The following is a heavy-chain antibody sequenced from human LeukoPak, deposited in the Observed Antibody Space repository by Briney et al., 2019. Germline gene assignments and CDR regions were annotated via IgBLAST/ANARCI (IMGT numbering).Heavy chain of an antibody. D-gene: IGHD1-26*01. CDR3: AKPTRGSGSFLIEY. Sequence: LSGGSLRLSCAASGFTFSSCGMHWVRQAPGKGLKWVAVIWNDGSYKYYADSVKGRFTISRDNSKNTLYLGMNSLRAEDTAVYYCAKPTRGSGSFLIEYWGQGTLVTVSS. V-gene: IGHV3-33*06. CDR2: IWNDGSYK. CDR1: GFTFSSCG. J-gene: IGHJ4*02.